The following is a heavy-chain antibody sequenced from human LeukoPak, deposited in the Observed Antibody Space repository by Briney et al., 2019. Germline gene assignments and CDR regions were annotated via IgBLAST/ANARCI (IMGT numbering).Heavy chain of an antibody. CDR3: ARRRYYDGSGYSE. CDR1: GDSVSRSDSY. J-gene: IGHJ1*01. CDR2: IYYSGRT. D-gene: IGHD3-22*01. V-gene: IGHV4-39*01. Sequence: SETLSLTCSVSGDSVSRSDSYWDWIRQPPGKGLEWIGTIYYSGRTYYSPSLKSRVTMSVDPSNNQFSLNLRSVTAADTALYYCARRRYYDGSGYSEWGQGTLLSVSS.